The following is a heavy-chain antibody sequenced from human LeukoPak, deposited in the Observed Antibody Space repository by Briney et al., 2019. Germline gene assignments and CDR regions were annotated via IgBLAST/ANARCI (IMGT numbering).Heavy chain of an antibody. V-gene: IGHV1-2*02. D-gene: IGHD1-26*01. Sequence: GASVKVSCKASRYTFTAYYMHWVRQAPGHGLEWMGWINPNSGGTNYAQKFQGRVTMTRDTSISTAYMELSRLRSDDTAVYYCARDTGSPYYFDYWGQGTLVTVSS. CDR3: ARDTGSPYYFDY. CDR2: INPNSGGT. CDR1: RYTFTAYY. J-gene: IGHJ4*02.